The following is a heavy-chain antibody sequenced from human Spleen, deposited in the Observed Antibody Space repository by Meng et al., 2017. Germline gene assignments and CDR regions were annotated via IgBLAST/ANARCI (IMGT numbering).Heavy chain of an antibody. CDR2: ISSSSSYI. J-gene: IGHJ4*02. D-gene: IGHD2-15*01. CDR3: ARDLAGYCSGGSCYS. CDR1: GLTFSSYS. V-gene: IGHV3-21*01. Sequence: GESLKISCAASGLTFSSYSMNWVRQAPGKGLEWVSSISSSSSYIYYADSVKGRFTISRDNAKNSLYLQMNSLRAEDTAVYYCARDLAGYCSGGSCYSWGQGTLVTVSS.